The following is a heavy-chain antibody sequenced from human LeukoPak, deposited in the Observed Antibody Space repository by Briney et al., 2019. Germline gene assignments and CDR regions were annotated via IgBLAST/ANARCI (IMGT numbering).Heavy chain of an antibody. D-gene: IGHD3-10*01. J-gene: IGHJ6*03. Sequence: GGSLRLSCAASGFTFSSYWMSWVRQAPGKGLEWVANIKQDGSEKYYVDSVKGRFTISRDNAKNSLYLQMNSLRAEDTAVYYCAREEDYYGSGSYYNGQNYYYYMDVWGKGTTVTISS. CDR1: GFTFSSYW. V-gene: IGHV3-7*01. CDR3: AREEDYYGSGSYYNGQNYYYYMDV. CDR2: IKQDGSEK.